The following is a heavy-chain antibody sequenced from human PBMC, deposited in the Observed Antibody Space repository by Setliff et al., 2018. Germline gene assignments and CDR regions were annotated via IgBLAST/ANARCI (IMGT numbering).Heavy chain of an antibody. Sequence: PSETLSLTCAVYGGSFSDFYRIWIRQPPGEGLEWIGEITHRRVTTYNPSLQSRAAISLDTSKRRFSLKLGSVSAADTAVYYCARGRDVFPVPPYMDVWAEGTTVTVSS. CDR3: ARGRDVFPVPPYMDV. CDR1: GGSFSDFY. J-gene: IGHJ6*03. CDR2: ITHRRVT. V-gene: IGHV4-34*01. D-gene: IGHD3-10*02.